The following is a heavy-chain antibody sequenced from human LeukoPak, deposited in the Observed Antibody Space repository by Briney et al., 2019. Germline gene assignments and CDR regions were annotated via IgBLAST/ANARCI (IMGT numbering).Heavy chain of an antibody. CDR3: ATVDTAMVDAFDI. D-gene: IGHD5-18*01. CDR1: GYSFTSKW. V-gene: IGHV5-51*01. Sequence: GESLKISCKGSGYSFTSKWIGWVRQMPGKGLEWMEIIYPGDSDTRYSPSFQGQVTISADKSISTAYLQWSSLKASDTAMYYCATVDTAMVDAFDIWGQGTMVTVSS. J-gene: IGHJ3*02. CDR2: IYPGDSDT.